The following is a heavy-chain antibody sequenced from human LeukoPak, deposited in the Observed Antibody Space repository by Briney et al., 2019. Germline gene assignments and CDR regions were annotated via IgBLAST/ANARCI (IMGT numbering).Heavy chain of an antibody. Sequence: SETLSLTCTVSGGSISSSSHYWGWIRQPPGKGLEWIGSIYYSGSTYYNPSLKSRVTISVDTSKNQFSLKLSSVTAADTAVYYCASLVVITRGAFDIWGQGTMVTVSS. CDR1: GGSISSSSHY. J-gene: IGHJ3*02. CDR3: ASLVVITRGAFDI. D-gene: IGHD3-22*01. V-gene: IGHV4-39*01. CDR2: IYYSGST.